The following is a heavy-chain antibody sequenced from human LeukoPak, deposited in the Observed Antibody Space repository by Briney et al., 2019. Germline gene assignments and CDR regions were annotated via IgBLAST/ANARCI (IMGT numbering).Heavy chain of an antibody. J-gene: IGHJ4*02. D-gene: IGHD3-9*01. CDR2: ISGDSRYI. CDR3: ARFRLSNYDILTGYYYYFDY. V-gene: IGHV3-21*01. Sequence: GGSLRLSCAASGFTFSSYSMYWVRQAPGKGLEWVSSISGDSRYIYYADSVKGRFTISRDNAKSSLYLQMNSLRAEDTAVYYCARFRLSNYDILTGYYYYFDYWGQGTLVTVSS. CDR1: GFTFSSYS.